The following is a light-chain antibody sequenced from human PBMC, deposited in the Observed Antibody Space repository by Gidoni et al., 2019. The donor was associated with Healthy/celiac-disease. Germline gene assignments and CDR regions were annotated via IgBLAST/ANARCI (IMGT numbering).Light chain of an antibody. Sequence: DIQMTQSPSSLSASVGDSVTITCRASQGISNYLAWYQQKPGKVPKLLIYAASTLQSGVPSRFSGSGSGTDFTLTISSLQPEDVATYYCQKYNSAPEGFTFGPGTKVDIK. J-gene: IGKJ3*01. CDR2: AAS. V-gene: IGKV1-27*01. CDR3: QKYNSAPEGFT. CDR1: QGISNY.